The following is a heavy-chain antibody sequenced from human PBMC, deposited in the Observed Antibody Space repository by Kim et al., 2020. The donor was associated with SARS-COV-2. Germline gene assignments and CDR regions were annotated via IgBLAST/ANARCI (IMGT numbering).Heavy chain of an antibody. CDR2: FYYSGST. CDR1: GGSISSSY. CDR3: ARHLPKAPHWFDP. Sequence: SGGSISSSYWSVIRQPPGKGLEWIGYFYYSGSTNYNPSLKSRVTISVDTSKNQFSLKLSSVTAADTAVYYCARHLPKAPHWFDPWGQGTLAT. V-gene: IGHV4-59*08. J-gene: IGHJ5*02.